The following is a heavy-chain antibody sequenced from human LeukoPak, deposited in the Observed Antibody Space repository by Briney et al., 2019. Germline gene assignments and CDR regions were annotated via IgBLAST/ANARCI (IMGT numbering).Heavy chain of an antibody. V-gene: IGHV3-7*01. CDR3: ATATYNCNYYFDY. CDR2: IKQDGSEK. D-gene: IGHD1-7*01. CDR1: GFTFSSYW. Sequence: GGSLRLSCAASGFTFSSYWMSWVRQAPGKGLEWVANIKQDGSEKHYVDSVKGRFTISRDNAKDSLYLQMNSLRAEDTAVYYCATATYNCNYYFDYWGQGTLGSVSS. J-gene: IGHJ4*02.